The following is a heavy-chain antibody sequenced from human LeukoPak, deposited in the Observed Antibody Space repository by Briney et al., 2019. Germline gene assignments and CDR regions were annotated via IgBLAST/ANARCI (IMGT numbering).Heavy chain of an antibody. J-gene: IGHJ4*02. Sequence: GGSLRLSCAASGFTFSSYAMSWVRQAPGTGLEWVSAISGSGGSTYYADSVKGRFTNSRDNSKNTLYLQMNSLRAEDTAVYYCAKGDSSGYYYFYFDYWGQGTLVTVSS. D-gene: IGHD3-22*01. CDR3: AKGDSSGYYYFYFDY. CDR2: ISGSGGST. V-gene: IGHV3-23*01. CDR1: GFTFSSYA.